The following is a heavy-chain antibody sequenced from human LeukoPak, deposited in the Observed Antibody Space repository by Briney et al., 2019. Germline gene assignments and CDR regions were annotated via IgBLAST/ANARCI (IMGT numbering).Heavy chain of an antibody. Sequence: PSETLSLTCTVSGGSISNTNYYWAWIRQPPGRGLEWIGSIYYTGTTFDNPSLKSRVTLSVDKSKNQISLNLASLTAADTALYYCAGRGSSSGTFDVWGPGTFVTVSS. D-gene: IGHD2-2*01. CDR1: GGSISNTNYY. V-gene: IGHV4-39*01. J-gene: IGHJ3*01. CDR2: IYYTGTT. CDR3: AGRGSSSGTFDV.